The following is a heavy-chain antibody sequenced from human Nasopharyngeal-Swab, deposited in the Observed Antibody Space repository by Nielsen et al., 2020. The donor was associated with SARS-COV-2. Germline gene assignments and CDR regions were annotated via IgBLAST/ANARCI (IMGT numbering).Heavy chain of an antibody. CDR2: IDPSDSYT. Sequence: GESLKISCQGSGYSFTSYWISWVRQMPGKGLEWMGRIDPSDSYTNYSPSFQGHVTISAGKSISTAYLQWSSLKASDTAMYYCAGTRIVGATTAWFDPWGQGTLVTVSS. D-gene: IGHD1-26*01. J-gene: IGHJ5*02. CDR3: AGTRIVGATTAWFDP. CDR1: GYSFTSYW. V-gene: IGHV5-10-1*01.